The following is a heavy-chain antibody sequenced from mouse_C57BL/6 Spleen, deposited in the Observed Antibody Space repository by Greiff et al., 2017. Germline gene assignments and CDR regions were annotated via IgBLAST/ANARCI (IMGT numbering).Heavy chain of an antibody. V-gene: IGHV1-63*01. CDR2: IYPGGGYT. CDR1: GYTFTNYW. Sequence: QVQLQQSGAELVRPGTSVKMSCTASGYTFTNYWIGWVKQRPGHGLEWIGDIYPGGGYTNYTEKFKGKATLTADTSSSTAYMQFSSLTSEDSAVYDCERGAEGRSCDLGDWGQGTSVTVAS. J-gene: IGHJ4*01. CDR3: ERGAEGRSCDLGD. D-gene: IGHD3-3*01.